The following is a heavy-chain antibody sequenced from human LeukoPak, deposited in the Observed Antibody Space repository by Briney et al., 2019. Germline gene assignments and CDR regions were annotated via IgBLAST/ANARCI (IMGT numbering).Heavy chain of an antibody. V-gene: IGHV3-7*01. CDR2: IKQDGSEK. Sequence: GGSLRLSCAASGFTFSSYAMSWVRQAPGKGLEWVANIKQDGSEKYYVDSVKGRFTISRDNAKNSLYLQMNSLRAEDTAVYYCAREKGYSYGKDYWGQGTLVTVSS. J-gene: IGHJ4*02. CDR1: GFTFSSYA. CDR3: AREKGYSYGKDY. D-gene: IGHD5-18*01.